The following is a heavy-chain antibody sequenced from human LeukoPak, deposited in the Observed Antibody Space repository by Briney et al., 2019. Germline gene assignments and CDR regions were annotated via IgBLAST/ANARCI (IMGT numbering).Heavy chain of an antibody. V-gene: IGHV3-30-3*01. CDR1: GFTFSSYA. Sequence: GGSLRLSCAASGFTFSSYAMHWVRQAPGKGLEWVAVISYDGSNKYYADSVKGRFTISRDNSKNTLYLQMNSLRAEDTAVYYCATDGDPTVTISGGSPYYYYYMDVWGKGTTVTVSS. J-gene: IGHJ6*03. D-gene: IGHD4-11*01. CDR2: ISYDGSNK. CDR3: ATDGDPTVTISGGSPYYYYYMDV.